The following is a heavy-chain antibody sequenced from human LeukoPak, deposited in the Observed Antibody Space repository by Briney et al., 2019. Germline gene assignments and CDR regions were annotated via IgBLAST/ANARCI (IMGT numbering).Heavy chain of an antibody. V-gene: IGHV1-18*01. CDR2: ISAYNGNT. CDR3: ARGTSRIAATAPYDY. Sequence: ASVKVSCKASGYTFTSYGISWVRQAPGQGLEWMGWISAYNGNTNYAQKLQGRVTMTTDTSTSTAYMELRSLRPDDTAVYYCARGTSRIAATAPYDYWGQGTLVTVSS. J-gene: IGHJ4*02. D-gene: IGHD6-13*01. CDR1: GYTFTSYG.